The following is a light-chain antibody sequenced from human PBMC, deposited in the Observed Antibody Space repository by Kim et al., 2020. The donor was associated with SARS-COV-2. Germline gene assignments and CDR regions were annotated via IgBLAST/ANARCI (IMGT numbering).Light chain of an antibody. Sequence: ASVKLTCTLSSGHSSHAIAWHQQQPEKGPRYLMKLNSDGSHSKGDGIPDRFSGSSSGAERYLTISSLQSEDEADYYCQTWGTGIWVFGGGTQLTVL. CDR1: SGHSSHA. V-gene: IGLV4-69*01. CDR2: LNSDGSH. CDR3: QTWGTGIWV. J-gene: IGLJ3*02.